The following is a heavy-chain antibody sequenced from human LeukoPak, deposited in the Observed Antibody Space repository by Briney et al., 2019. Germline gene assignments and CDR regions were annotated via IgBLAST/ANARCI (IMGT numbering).Heavy chain of an antibody. Sequence: PSETLSLTCTVSGGSISSYYWSWIRQPPGKGLEWIGYIYYSGSTNYNPSLKSRVTISVDTSKNQFSLNLSSVTAADTAVYYCARAVGATFDYWGQGTLVTVSS. V-gene: IGHV4-59*01. D-gene: IGHD1-26*01. J-gene: IGHJ4*02. CDR1: GGSISSYY. CDR3: ARAVGATFDY. CDR2: IYYSGST.